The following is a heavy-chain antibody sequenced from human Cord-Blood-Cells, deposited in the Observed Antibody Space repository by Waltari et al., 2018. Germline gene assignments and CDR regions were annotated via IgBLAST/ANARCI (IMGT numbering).Heavy chain of an antibody. V-gene: IGHV4-39*01. CDR2: IYYSGTT. CDR1: GGSISSSSYY. J-gene: IGHJ6*02. Sequence: QLQLQESGPGLVKPSETLSLTCTVSGGSISSSSYYWGWIRQPPGKGLEWIGSIYYSGTTYYSPSLKSRVTISVDTSKNQFSLKLSSVTAVDTAVYYCARPSHKVSSYYYYGMDVWGQGTTVTVSS. CDR3: ARPSHKVSSYYYYGMDV.